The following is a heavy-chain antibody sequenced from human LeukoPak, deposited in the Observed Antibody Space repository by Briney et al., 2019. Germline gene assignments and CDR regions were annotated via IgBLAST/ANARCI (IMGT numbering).Heavy chain of an antibody. CDR2: ITYSGST. V-gene: IGHV4-31*03. D-gene: IGHD3-16*01. Sequence: PSETLSLTCTVSGGSVSSGGYYWTWLRQHPGKGLEWIGYITYSGSTHYNPSLKSRVTISVDTSKNQFSLKLSAVTAADTAVYYCARDHDQRNYYYGMDIWGQGTTVTVSS. CDR3: ARDHDQRNYYYGMDI. CDR1: GGSVSSGGYY. J-gene: IGHJ6*02.